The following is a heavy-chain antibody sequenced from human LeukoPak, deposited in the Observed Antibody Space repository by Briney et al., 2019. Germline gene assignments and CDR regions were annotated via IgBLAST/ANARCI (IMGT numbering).Heavy chain of an antibody. D-gene: IGHD3-22*01. CDR1: GFTFSSYS. Sequence: PGGSLRLSCAASGFTFSSYSMNWVRQAPGKGLEWVSYISSSSSTIYYADSVKGRFTISRDNAKNSLYLQMNSLRAEDTAVYYCAREARVQYYYDSSGYSDYRGQGTLVTVSS. CDR2: ISSSSSTI. J-gene: IGHJ4*02. V-gene: IGHV3-48*04. CDR3: AREARVQYYYDSSGYSDY.